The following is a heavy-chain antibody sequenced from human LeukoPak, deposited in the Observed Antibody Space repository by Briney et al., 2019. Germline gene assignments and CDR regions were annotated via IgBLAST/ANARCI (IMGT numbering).Heavy chain of an antibody. V-gene: IGHV3-23*01. CDR1: GFTFDDYG. J-gene: IGHJ4*02. CDR3: AKDPRWGSGSYYYFDY. CDR2: ISGSGGST. Sequence: GGSLRLSCAASGFTFDDYGMSWVRQAPGKGLEWVSAISGSGGSTYYADSVKGRFTISRDNSKNTLYLQMNSLRAEDTAVYYCAKDPRWGSGSYYYFDYWGQGTLVTVSS. D-gene: IGHD1-26*01.